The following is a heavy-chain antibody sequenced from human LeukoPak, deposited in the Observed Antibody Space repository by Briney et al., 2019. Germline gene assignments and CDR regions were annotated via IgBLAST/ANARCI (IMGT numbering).Heavy chain of an antibody. J-gene: IGHJ3*02. D-gene: IGHD1-26*01. V-gene: IGHV3-21*01. CDR2: ISSSSSYI. CDR1: GFTFSSYS. Sequence: GGSLRLSCAASGFTFSSYSMNWVRQAPGKGLEWVSSISSSSSYIYYADSVKGRSTISRDNAKNSLYLQMNSLRAEDTAVYYCARDSGSYYSSALDAFDTWGQGTIVTVSS. CDR3: ARDSGSYYSSALDAFDT.